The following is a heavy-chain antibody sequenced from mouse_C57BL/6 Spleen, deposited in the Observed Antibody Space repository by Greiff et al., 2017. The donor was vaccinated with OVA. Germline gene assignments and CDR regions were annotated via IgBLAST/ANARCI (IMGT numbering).Heavy chain of an antibody. J-gene: IGHJ3*01. Sequence: VQLKESGPGLVKPSQSLSLTCSVTGYSITSGYFWNWLRQFPGNKLEWMGYISYDGSNNYNPSLKNRISITRDTSKNQFFLKLNSVTTEDTATYYCARHGSSYFWFAYWGQGTLVTVSA. V-gene: IGHV3-6*01. CDR3: ARHGSSYFWFAY. D-gene: IGHD1-1*01. CDR2: ISYDGSN. CDR1: GYSITSGYF.